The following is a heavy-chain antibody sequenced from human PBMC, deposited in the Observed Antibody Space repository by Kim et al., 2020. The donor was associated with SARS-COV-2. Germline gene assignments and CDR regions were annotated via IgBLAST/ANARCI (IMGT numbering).Heavy chain of an antibody. V-gene: IGHV3-21*01. D-gene: IGHD3-10*01. Sequence: YADSVKGRFTISRDNAKNSLYLRMNSLRAEDTAVYYCARDRLGLWFGEFKWGQGTLVTVSS. CDR3: ARDRLGLWFGEFK. J-gene: IGHJ4*02.